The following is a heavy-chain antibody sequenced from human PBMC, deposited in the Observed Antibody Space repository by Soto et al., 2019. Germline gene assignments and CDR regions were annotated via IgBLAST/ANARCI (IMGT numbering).Heavy chain of an antibody. CDR1: GYTFTRYN. Sequence: QVQFVQSGAEVKKPGASVKVSCKPLGYTFTRYNIHWVRQAPGQRLEWMGWITVGNGNTRYSQKFQGRLTLTRDTPGNTAYLELNSLISEDTAVYYCATPQDYDGCLDSWGQGTLVTVSS. V-gene: IGHV1-3*01. CDR2: ITVGNGNT. CDR3: ATPQDYDGCLDS. D-gene: IGHD3-22*01. J-gene: IGHJ4*02.